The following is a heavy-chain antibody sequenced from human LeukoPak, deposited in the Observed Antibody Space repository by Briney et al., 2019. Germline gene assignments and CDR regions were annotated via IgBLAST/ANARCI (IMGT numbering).Heavy chain of an antibody. CDR3: VRAVGAVAGPGDWFDP. V-gene: IGHV4-39*01. Sequence: SETLSLTCNVSGGSITTSSFYWGWIRQTPGKGLEWIGTFYYTGDTYYNRSLKSRATIAVDTSKDQFFLALSSVTAADTAVYYCVRAVGAVAGPGDWFDPWGPGTLVTVSP. CDR1: GGSITTSSFY. D-gene: IGHD6-19*01. J-gene: IGHJ5*02. CDR2: FYYTGDT.